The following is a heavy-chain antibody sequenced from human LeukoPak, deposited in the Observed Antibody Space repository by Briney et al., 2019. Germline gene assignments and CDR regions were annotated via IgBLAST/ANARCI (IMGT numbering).Heavy chain of an antibody. V-gene: IGHV4-59*02. CDR2: TYYNGRT. CDR3: ARTSGSSTVWYFDL. J-gene: IGHJ2*01. D-gene: IGHD1-26*01. CDR1: GGSVDINY. Sequence: NTSETLSLTCSVSGGSVDINYWSWIRQPPGKGLEWIGYTYYNGRTDYNPSLRSRATVSVDASNNQFSLRLSSVTTADTAVYFCARTSGSSTVWYFDLWGRGTLVTVSS.